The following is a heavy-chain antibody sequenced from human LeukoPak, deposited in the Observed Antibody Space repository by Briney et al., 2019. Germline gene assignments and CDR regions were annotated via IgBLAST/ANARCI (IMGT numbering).Heavy chain of an antibody. V-gene: IGHV3-66*04. CDR2: IYYNGIT. CDR1: EFNVSSNY. J-gene: IGHJ4*02. CDR3: ARHAFRSQYNPNDL. D-gene: IGHD1-14*01. Sequence: PGGSLRLSCTASEFNVSSNYISWIRQAPGGRLEWLSVIYYNGITFYSDSVEGRFTISRDNSKNTVYLQMNSLRGEDTAIYYCARHAFRSQYNPNDLWGQGTLVTVSS.